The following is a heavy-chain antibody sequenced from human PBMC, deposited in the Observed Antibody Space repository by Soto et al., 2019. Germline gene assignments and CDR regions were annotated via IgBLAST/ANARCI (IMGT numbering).Heavy chain of an antibody. D-gene: IGHD6-13*01. Sequence: GGSLRLSCAASGFTFSSYAMHWVRQAPGKGLEWVAVISYDGSNKYYADSAKGRFTISRDNSKNTLYLQMNSLRAEDTAVYYCARALSLTAAGSGGIFDYWGQGTLVTVSS. CDR1: GFTFSSYA. CDR2: ISYDGSNK. J-gene: IGHJ4*02. V-gene: IGHV3-30-3*01. CDR3: ARALSLTAAGSGGIFDY.